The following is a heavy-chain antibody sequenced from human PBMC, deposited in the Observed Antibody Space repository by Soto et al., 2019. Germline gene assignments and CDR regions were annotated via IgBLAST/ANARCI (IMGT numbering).Heavy chain of an antibody. J-gene: IGHJ4*02. CDR3: ARDTIFGVAYYFDY. CDR1: GFTFSSYA. V-gene: IGHV3-30-3*01. D-gene: IGHD3-3*01. CDR2: ISYDGSNK. Sequence: ESGGGVVQPGRSLRLSCAASGFTFSSYAMHWVRQDPGKGLEWVAVISYDGSNKYYADSVKGRFTISRDNSKNTLYLQMNSLRAEDTAVYYCARDTIFGVAYYFDYLGQGTLVTVSS.